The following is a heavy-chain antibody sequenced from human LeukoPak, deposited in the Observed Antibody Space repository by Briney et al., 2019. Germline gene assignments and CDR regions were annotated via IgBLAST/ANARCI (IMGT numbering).Heavy chain of an antibody. CDR2: MNPNSGNT. CDR1: GYTFTSYD. D-gene: IGHD5-18*01. CDR3: ARWTVWIQLWLRRGSGAFDI. Sequence: ASVKVSCKASGYTFTSYDINWVRQATGQGLEWMGWMNPNSGNTGYAQKFQGRVTMTRNTSISTAYMELSSLRSEDTAVHYCARWTVWIQLWLRRGSGAFDIWGQGTMVTVSS. J-gene: IGHJ3*02. V-gene: IGHV1-8*01.